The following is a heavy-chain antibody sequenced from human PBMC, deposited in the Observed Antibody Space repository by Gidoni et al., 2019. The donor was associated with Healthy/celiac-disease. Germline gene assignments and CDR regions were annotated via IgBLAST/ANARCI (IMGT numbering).Heavy chain of an antibody. CDR1: GFTFSSYA. D-gene: IGHD6-19*01. CDR3: ARGGIAVADLIDP. Sequence: EVQLLESGGGLVQPGGSLRLSCAAAGFTFSSYAMSWVRQAPGKGLGWVSAIRGSGGSTYYADSVKGRFTISRDNSKNTLYLQMNSLRAEDTAVYYCARGGIAVADLIDPWGQGTLVTVSS. J-gene: IGHJ5*02. V-gene: IGHV3-23*01. CDR2: IRGSGGST.